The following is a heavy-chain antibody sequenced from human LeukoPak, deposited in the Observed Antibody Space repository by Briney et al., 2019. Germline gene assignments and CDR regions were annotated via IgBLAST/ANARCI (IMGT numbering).Heavy chain of an antibody. V-gene: IGHV4-39*01. J-gene: IGHJ5*02. D-gene: IGHD3-10*01. CDR1: GGSLNSPNYY. CDR2: IYYSGTT. Sequence: PSETLSLTCIVSGGSLNSPNYYWGWIRQPPGKGLEWIGTIYYSGTTYYNPSLKSRLPISVDTSKTQFSLKLTSVTAADTAVYYCARHDYYGALYWFDPWGQGTLITVSS. CDR3: ARHDYYGALYWFDP.